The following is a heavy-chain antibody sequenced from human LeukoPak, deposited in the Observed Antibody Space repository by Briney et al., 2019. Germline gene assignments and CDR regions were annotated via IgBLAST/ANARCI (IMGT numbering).Heavy chain of an antibody. D-gene: IGHD2-21*02. CDR2: IYYSGST. Sequence: SETLSLTCTVSGGSISSYYWSWVRQPPGKGLEWIGYIYYSGSTNYNPSLKSRVTISVDTPKNQFSLKLSSVTAADTAVYYCARSYCGGDCALDVWGKGTTVTVSS. V-gene: IGHV4-59*01. J-gene: IGHJ6*04. CDR3: ARSYCGGDCALDV. CDR1: GGSISSYY.